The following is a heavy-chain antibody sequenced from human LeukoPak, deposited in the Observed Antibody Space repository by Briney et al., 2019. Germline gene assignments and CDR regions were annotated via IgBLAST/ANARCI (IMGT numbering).Heavy chain of an antibody. Sequence: SETLSLTCTVSGGSISSGDYYWSWIRQPPGKGLEWIGYIYYSGSTSYNPSLKSRVTISVDTSKNLFSLKLSSVTAADTAVYYCARDLLNEGNHLDYWGQGTLVTVPS. CDR1: GGSISSGDYY. CDR2: IYYSGST. J-gene: IGHJ4*02. V-gene: IGHV4-30-4*01. D-gene: IGHD4-23*01. CDR3: ARDLLNEGNHLDY.